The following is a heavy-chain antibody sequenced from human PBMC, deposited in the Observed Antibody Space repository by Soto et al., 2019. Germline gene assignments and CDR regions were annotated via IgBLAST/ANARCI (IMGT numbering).Heavy chain of an antibody. D-gene: IGHD3-3*01. CDR1: GYTFTGYY. J-gene: IGHJ5*02. Sequence: ASVKVSCKASGYTFTGYYMHWVRQAPGQGFEWMGWINPNSGGTNYAQKFQGWVTMTRDTSISTAYMELSRLRSDDTAVYYCARGVTRTIFGVVIIGWFDPWGQGTLVTVSS. CDR2: INPNSGGT. V-gene: IGHV1-2*04. CDR3: ARGVTRTIFGVVIIGWFDP.